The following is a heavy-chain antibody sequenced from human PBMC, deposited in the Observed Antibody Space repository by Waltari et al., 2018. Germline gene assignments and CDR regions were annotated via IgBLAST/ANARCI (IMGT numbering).Heavy chain of an antibody. Sequence: EVQLLESGGGLVQPGGSLRLSCAASGFTFSSYAMSWVRQAPGKGLEWVSVISDSDSSTYYADSVKGRFTISRDNSKNTLYLQMNSLRAEDTAVYYCAKGLQSYYFDYWGQGTLVTVSS. V-gene: IGHV3-23*01. D-gene: IGHD4-4*01. CDR1: GFTFSSYA. CDR2: ISDSDSST. J-gene: IGHJ4*02. CDR3: AKGLQSYYFDY.